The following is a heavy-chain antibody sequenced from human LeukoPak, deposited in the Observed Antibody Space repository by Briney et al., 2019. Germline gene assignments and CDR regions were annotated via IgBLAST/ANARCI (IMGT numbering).Heavy chain of an antibody. CDR1: GGSFSGYY. CDR3: ARESSSSPFDY. J-gene: IGHJ4*02. V-gene: IGHV4-31*11. Sequence: PSETLSLTCAVYGGSFSGYYWSWIRQHPGKGLEWIGYIYYSGSTYYNPSLKSRVTISVDTSKNQFSLKLSSVTAADTAVYYCARESSSSPFDYWGQGTLVTVSS. CDR2: IYYSGST. D-gene: IGHD6-6*01.